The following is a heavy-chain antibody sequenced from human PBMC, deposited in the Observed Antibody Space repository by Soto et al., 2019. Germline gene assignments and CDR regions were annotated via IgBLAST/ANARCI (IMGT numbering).Heavy chain of an antibody. CDR2: IIPIFGTA. V-gene: IGHV1-69*01. J-gene: IGHJ5*02. CDR3: ARHKGRCSGCQGTYNWFDP. D-gene: IGHD6-19*01. CDR1: GGTFSSYA. Sequence: QVQLVQSGAEVKKPGSSVKVSCKASGGTFSSYAISWVRQAPGQGLEWMGGIIPIFGTANYAQKFQGRVTITADESTSTAYMELSSLRSEDTAVYYCARHKGRCSGCQGTYNWFDPWGQGTLVTVSS.